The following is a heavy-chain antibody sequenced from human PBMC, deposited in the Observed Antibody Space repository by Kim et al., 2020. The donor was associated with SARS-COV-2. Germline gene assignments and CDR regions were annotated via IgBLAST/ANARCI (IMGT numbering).Heavy chain of an antibody. V-gene: IGHV3-30-3*01. CDR2: ISYDGSNK. J-gene: IGHJ4*02. D-gene: IGHD6-13*01. CDR1: GFTFSSYA. Sequence: GGSLRLSCAASGFTFSSYAMHWVRQAPGKGLEWVAVISYDGSNKYYADSVKGRFTISRDNSKNTLYLQMNSLRAEDTAVYYCARVPAEDSSSWTYYFDYWGQGTLVTVSS. CDR3: ARVPAEDSSSWTYYFDY.